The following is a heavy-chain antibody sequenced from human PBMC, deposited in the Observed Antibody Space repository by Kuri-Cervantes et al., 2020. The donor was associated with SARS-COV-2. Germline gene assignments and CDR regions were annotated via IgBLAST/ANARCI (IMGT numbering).Heavy chain of an antibody. J-gene: IGHJ3*02. D-gene: IGHD1-26*01. Sequence: GESLKISCAASGFTFSSYAMHWVRQAPGKGLEWVAVISYDGSNKYYADSVKGRFTISRDNSKNTLYLQMNSLRVEDTAVYYCARTYSGSYSDAFDIWGQGTMVTVSS. V-gene: IGHV3-30*04. CDR2: ISYDGSNK. CDR3: ARTYSGSYSDAFDI. CDR1: GFTFSSYA.